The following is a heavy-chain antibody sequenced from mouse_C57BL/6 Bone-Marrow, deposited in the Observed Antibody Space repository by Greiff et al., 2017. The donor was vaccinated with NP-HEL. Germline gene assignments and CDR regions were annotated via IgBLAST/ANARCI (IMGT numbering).Heavy chain of an antibody. V-gene: IGHV14-4*01. Sequence: QLQQSGAELVRPGASVKLSCTASGFNIKDDYMHWVKQRPEQGLEWIGWIDPENGDTEYASKFQGKATITADTSSNTAYLQLSSLTSDDTAVSYCTTSGYDFDYWGQGTTLTVSS. D-gene: IGHD2-2*01. CDR2: IDPENGDT. CDR3: TTSGYDFDY. CDR1: GFNIKDDY. J-gene: IGHJ2*01.